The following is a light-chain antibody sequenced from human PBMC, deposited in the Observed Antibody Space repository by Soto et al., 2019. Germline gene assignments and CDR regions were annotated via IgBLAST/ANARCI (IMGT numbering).Light chain of an antibody. CDR3: AAWDDSLSGRV. J-gene: IGLJ1*01. V-gene: IGLV1-47*01. Sequence: QSVLTQPPSASGTPGQRVSISCSGGSSNIGSHNVYWYQRLPGTAPKLLIFKNNQRPSGVPDRFSGSKSGTSASLAISGLRSEDEADYYCAAWDDSLSGRVFGTGTKVTVL. CDR2: KNN. CDR1: SSNIGSHN.